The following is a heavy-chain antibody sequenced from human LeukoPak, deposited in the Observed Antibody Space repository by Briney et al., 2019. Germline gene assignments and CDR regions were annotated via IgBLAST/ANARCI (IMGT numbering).Heavy chain of an antibody. J-gene: IGHJ4*02. V-gene: IGHV3-23*01. Sequence: PGGSLRLSCAASGFTFSNYAMSRVRQAPGKGLEWVSTISNSDGNTYYADSVKGRFTISRDNSKNTLYLQMNSLTAEDTAIYYCAKATGTLGNWGQGTLVTVSS. D-gene: IGHD1-1*01. CDR3: AKATGTLGN. CDR2: ISNSDGNT. CDR1: GFTFSNYA.